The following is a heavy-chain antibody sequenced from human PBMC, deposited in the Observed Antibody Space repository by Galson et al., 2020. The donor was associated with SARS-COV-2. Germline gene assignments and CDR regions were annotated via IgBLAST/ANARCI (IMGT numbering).Heavy chain of an antibody. J-gene: IGHJ4*02. CDR2: ISYDGSNK. Sequence: GGSLRLSCAASGFTFSSYGMHWVRQAPGKGLEWVAVISYDGSNKYYADSVKGRFTISRDNSKNTLYLQMNSLRAEDTAVYYCTRDSSGWFGGYSWGQGTLVTVSS. V-gene: IGHV3-30*03. CDR1: GFTFSSYG. CDR3: TRDSSGWFGGYS. D-gene: IGHD6-19*01.